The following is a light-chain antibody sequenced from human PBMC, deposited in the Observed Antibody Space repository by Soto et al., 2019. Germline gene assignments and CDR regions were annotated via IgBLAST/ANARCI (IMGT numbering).Light chain of an antibody. J-gene: IGKJ3*01. CDR2: AAS. CDR3: QQSYRAPLT. V-gene: IGKV1-39*01. CDR1: QTINTY. Sequence: DIQMTQSPSSLSASVGDRVTITCRTSQTINTYLNWYQQKPGKAPQLLIHAASSLQSGVPSRFSGSGSGTDFTLTISSLQPEDFATYYCQQSYRAPLTFGPGTKVDIK.